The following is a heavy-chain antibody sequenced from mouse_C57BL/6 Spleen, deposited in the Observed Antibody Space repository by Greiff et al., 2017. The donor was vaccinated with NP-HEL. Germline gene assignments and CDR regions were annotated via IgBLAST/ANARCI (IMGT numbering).Heavy chain of an antibody. J-gene: IGHJ3*01. CDR1: GYTFTSYW. CDR3: ARDGDYGAWFAY. D-gene: IGHD2-13*01. CDR2: IYPGSGST. Sequence: VQLQQPGAELVKPGASVKMSCKASGYTFTSYWITWVKQRPGQGLEWIGDIYPGSGSTKYNEKFKSKATLTVDTSSSTAYMQLSSLTSEDSAVYYCARDGDYGAWFAYWGQGTLVTVSA. V-gene: IGHV1-55*01.